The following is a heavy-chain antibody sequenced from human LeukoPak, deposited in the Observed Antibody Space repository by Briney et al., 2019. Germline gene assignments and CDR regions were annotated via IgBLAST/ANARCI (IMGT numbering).Heavy chain of an antibody. Sequence: GGSLRLSCAASGFTFDDYAMHWVRQAPGKGLEWVSGISWSSGSIGYADSVKGRFTISRDNAKNSLYLQMDSLRAEDTALYYCAKENYYDSSGYLSVGAFDIWGQGTMVTVSS. CDR3: AKENYYDSSGYLSVGAFDI. D-gene: IGHD3-22*01. V-gene: IGHV3-9*01. CDR2: ISWSSGSI. J-gene: IGHJ3*02. CDR1: GFTFDDYA.